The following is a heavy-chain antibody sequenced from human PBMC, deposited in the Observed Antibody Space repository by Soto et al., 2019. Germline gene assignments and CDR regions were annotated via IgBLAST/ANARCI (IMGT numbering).Heavy chain of an antibody. CDR3: ATAIAATGPADD. D-gene: IGHD6-13*01. CDR1: GSTFTSNG. V-gene: IGHV1-18*01. CDR2: IGAYNSNT. Sequence: QIHLVQSEAEVKKPGASVKVSCKASGSTFTSNGFTWVRQAPGQGLQWMGWIGAYNSNTNYAWKFQGRVTMTTDTYTSTVFMELTSLTSDDTAVYYCATAIAATGPADDWGQGTLVTVSS. J-gene: IGHJ4*02.